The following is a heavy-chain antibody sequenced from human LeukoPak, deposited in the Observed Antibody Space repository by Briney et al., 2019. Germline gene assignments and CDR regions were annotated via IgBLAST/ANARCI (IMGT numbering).Heavy chain of an antibody. Sequence: GGSLRLSCAASGFTFSDYYMSWIRQAPGKGLEWVSYISSSGSTIYYADSVKGRFTISRDNAKNSLYLQMNSLRAEDTAVYYCARDRMGTYYDSSDYHYHDYWGQGTLVTVSS. CDR3: ARDRMGTYYDSSDYHYHDY. J-gene: IGHJ4*02. CDR1: GFTFSDYY. CDR2: ISSSGSTI. D-gene: IGHD3-22*01. V-gene: IGHV3-11*01.